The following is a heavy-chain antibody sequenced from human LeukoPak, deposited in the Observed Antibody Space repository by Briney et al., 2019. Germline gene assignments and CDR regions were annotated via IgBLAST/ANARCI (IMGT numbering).Heavy chain of an antibody. J-gene: IGHJ4*02. V-gene: IGHV3-30*19. D-gene: IGHD2-15*01. CDR1: GFTFSSYG. CDR2: IWYDGSNK. CDR3: ARFHDVVADDY. Sequence: PGGSLRLSCAASGFTFSSYGMHWVRQAPGKGLEWVAVIWYDGSNKYYADSVKGRFTISRDNSKNTLYLQMNSLRAEDTAVYYCARFHDVVADDYWGQGTLVTVSS.